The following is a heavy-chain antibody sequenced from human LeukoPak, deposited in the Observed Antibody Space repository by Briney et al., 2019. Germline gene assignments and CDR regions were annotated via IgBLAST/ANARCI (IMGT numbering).Heavy chain of an antibody. V-gene: IGHV4-59*01. J-gene: IGHJ4*02. CDR3: ARASSRGSSSWLED. CDR1: GGSISSYY. CDR2: IYYSGST. D-gene: IGHD6-13*01. Sequence: PSETLSLTCTVSGGSISSYYWSWIRQPPGKGLEWIGYIYYSGSTNYNPSLKGRVTISVDTSKNQFSLKLSSVTAADTAVYYCARASSRGSSSWLEDWGQGTLVTVSS.